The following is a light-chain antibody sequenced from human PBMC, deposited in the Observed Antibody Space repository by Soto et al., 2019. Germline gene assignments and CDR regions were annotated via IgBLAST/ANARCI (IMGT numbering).Light chain of an antibody. CDR1: QSVSTS. Sequence: ETVMTQSPATLSVSPGEGATLSCRASQSVSTSLAWYQCKPGQAPRLLIYSASIRATGIPARFSGNGSGTEFTLTISSLQSEDSAVYYCQQYNNWPPITFGQGPRLEIK. CDR2: SAS. J-gene: IGKJ5*01. V-gene: IGKV3-15*01. CDR3: QQYNNWPPIT.